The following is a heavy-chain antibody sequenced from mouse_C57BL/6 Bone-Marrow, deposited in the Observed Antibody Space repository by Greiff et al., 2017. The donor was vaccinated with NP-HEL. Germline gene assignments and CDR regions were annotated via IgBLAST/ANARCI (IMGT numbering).Heavy chain of an antibody. CDR1: GYTFTDYY. CDR2: INPNNGGT. CDR3: ARLGYSNYDY. Sequence: VQLQQSGPELVKPGASVKISCKASGYTFTDYYMNWVKQSHGKSLEWIGDINPNNGGTSYNQKFKGKATLTVDKSSSTAYMELRSLTSEDSAVYYCARLGYSNYDYWGQGTTLTVSS. J-gene: IGHJ2*01. V-gene: IGHV1-26*01. D-gene: IGHD2-5*01.